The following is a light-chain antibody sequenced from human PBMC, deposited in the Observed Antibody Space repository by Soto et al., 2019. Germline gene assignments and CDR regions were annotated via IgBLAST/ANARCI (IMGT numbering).Light chain of an antibody. CDR3: QQRSNWPPT. J-gene: IGKJ4*01. Sequence: IVLTQSPATLSLSPGERATLSCRASQSVSSYLAWYQQKPGQAPRLLIYDASNGATGLPARFSGSGSGTDFTLTISSLEPEDFAVYYCQQRSNWPPTFGGGTKVDIK. CDR1: QSVSSY. V-gene: IGKV3-11*01. CDR2: DAS.